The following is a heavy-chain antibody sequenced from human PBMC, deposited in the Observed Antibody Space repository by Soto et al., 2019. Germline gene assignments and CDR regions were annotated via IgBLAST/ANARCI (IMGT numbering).Heavy chain of an antibody. CDR1: GYTFTSYG. CDR2: ISAYNGNT. Sequence: ASVKVSCKASGYTFTSYGISWVRQAPGQGLEWMGWISAYNGNTNYAQKLQGRVTMTTDTSTSTAYMELRSVRSDDTAVYYCARWRRQIIVGATTYDYFDYWGQGTLVTVS. J-gene: IGHJ4*02. CDR3: ARWRRQIIVGATTYDYFDY. D-gene: IGHD1-26*01. V-gene: IGHV1-18*04.